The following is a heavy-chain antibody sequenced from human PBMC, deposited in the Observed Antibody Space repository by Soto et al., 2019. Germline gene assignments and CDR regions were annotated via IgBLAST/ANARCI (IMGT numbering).Heavy chain of an antibody. J-gene: IGHJ4*02. Sequence: ASETLSLTCPVSGGSIRSCDHYWSWVRQPPGKGLECFAYIFYSGSTYYNPALKSRVSISLDTSKNQFSLNLSSVTAADTAVYYCARGSKTTGGFDYWGQGTLVTVSS. CDR1: GGSIRSCDHY. CDR2: IFYSGST. CDR3: ARGSKTTGGFDY. D-gene: IGHD4-17*01. V-gene: IGHV4-30-4*01.